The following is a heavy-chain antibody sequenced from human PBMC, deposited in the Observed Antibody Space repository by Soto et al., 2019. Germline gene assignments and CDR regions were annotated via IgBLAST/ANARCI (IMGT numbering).Heavy chain of an antibody. CDR2: IYYSGST. D-gene: IGHD6-19*01. J-gene: IGHJ4*02. CDR3: ARLNTSGWYGVDF. CDR1: GGSITSYY. Sequence: QVQLQESGPGLVKPSETLSLTCTVSGGSITSYYWSWIRQPPGKALEWIGYIYYSGSTNYNPSLKSRVTISVDTSKNQFSLKLSSVTAADTAVYYCARLNTSGWYGVDFWGQGTLVTVSS. V-gene: IGHV4-59*08.